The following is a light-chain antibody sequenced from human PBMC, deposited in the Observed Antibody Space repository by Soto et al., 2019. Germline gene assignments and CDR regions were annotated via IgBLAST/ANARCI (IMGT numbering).Light chain of an antibody. CDR2: GNS. Sequence: QSVLAQPPSMSGAPGQRVTISCSNIGAAYDVHWYQQLPGTAPKLLIFGNSRRPSGVPDRFSGAKSGTSASLAITGLQAEDEADYYCQSYDRNLRGWVFGGGTKLTVL. CDR1: SNIGAAYD. V-gene: IGLV1-40*01. CDR3: QSYDRNLRGWV. J-gene: IGLJ3*02.